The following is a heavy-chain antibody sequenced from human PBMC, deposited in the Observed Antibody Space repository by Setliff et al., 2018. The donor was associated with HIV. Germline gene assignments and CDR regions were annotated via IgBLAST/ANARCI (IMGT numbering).Heavy chain of an antibody. V-gene: IGHV3-74*01. CDR2: INTDGSNT. D-gene: IGHD5-18*01. CDR3: ASIELAAMVPVDY. CDR1: GFIFSSYE. J-gene: IGHJ4*02. Sequence: ETLSLSCAASGFIFSSYEMHWVRQAPGKGLVWVSRINTDGSNTNYADSVKGRFTISRDNAKNTLYLQMNGLSAEDTAVYYCASIELAAMVPVDYWGQGTLVTVSS.